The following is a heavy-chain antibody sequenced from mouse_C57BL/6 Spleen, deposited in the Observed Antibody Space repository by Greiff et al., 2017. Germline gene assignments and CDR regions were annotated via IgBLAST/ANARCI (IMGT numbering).Heavy chain of an antibody. V-gene: IGHV5-16*01. CDR1: GFTFSDYY. D-gene: IGHD2-3*01. CDR2: INYDGSST. CDR3: ARDGYYVGFDY. Sequence: EVMLVESEGGLVQPGSSMKLSCTASGFTFSDYYMAWVRQVPEKGLEWVANINYDGSSTYYLDSLKSRFIIPRDNAKNLLYLQMSSLKSEDTATYYCARDGYYVGFDYWGQGTTLTVSS. J-gene: IGHJ2*01.